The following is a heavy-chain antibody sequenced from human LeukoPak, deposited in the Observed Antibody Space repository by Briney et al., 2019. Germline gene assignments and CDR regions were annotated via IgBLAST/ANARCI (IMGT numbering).Heavy chain of an antibody. V-gene: IGHV3-21*04. J-gene: IGHJ6*02. CDR1: GFTFSSYS. D-gene: IGHD1-7*01. CDR2: ISSSSSYI. CDR3: AKGQTGTTAGSYYGMDV. Sequence: GGSLRLSCAASGFTFSSYSMNWVRQAPGKGLEWVSSISSSSSYIYYADSVKGRFTISRDNSKNTLYLQMNSLRAEDTAVYYCAKGQTGTTAGSYYGMDVWGQGTTVTVSS.